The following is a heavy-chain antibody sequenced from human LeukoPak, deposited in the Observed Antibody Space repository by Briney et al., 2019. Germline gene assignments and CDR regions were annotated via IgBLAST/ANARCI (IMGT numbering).Heavy chain of an antibody. CDR3: ARLRGGDIVVVPAANYFDY. CDR2: IYYSGST. CDR1: GGSISSYY. J-gene: IGHJ4*02. Sequence: SETLSLTCTVSGGSISSYYWSWIRQPPGKGLEWIGYIYYSGSTNYNPSLKSRVTISVDTSKNQFSLKLSSVTAADTAVYYCARLRGGDIVVVPAANYFDYWGQGTLVTVSS. D-gene: IGHD2-2*01. V-gene: IGHV4-59*01.